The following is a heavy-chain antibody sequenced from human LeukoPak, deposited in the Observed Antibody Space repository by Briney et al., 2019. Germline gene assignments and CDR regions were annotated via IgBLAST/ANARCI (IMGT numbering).Heavy chain of an antibody. J-gene: IGHJ6*04. V-gene: IGHV4-34*01. CDR2: INHSGST. CDR1: GGSFSGYY. D-gene: IGHD3-10*01. Sequence: SETLSLTCAVYGGSFSGYYWSWIRQPPGKGPEWIGEINHSGSTNYNPSLKSRVTISVDTSKNQFSLKLSSVTAADTAVYYCARGGSGSYYNIPYYYYGMDVWGKGTTVTVSS. CDR3: ARGGSGSYYNIPYYYYGMDV.